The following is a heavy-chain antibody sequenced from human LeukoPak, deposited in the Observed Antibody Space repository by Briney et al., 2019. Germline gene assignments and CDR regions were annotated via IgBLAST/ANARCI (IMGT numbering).Heavy chain of an antibody. V-gene: IGHV3-66*01. CDR1: GLTVSTDY. D-gene: IGHD3-10*01. CDR2: IYSSGST. CDR3: ARDARGSGTYTFDY. Sequence: GGSLRLSCAASGLTVSTDYMSWVRHAPGKGLEWVSVIYSSGSTYYADSVKGRFTISRDNSKNTIYLQMNSLRVEDTAVYYCARDARGSGTYTFDYWGQGTLVTVSS. J-gene: IGHJ4*02.